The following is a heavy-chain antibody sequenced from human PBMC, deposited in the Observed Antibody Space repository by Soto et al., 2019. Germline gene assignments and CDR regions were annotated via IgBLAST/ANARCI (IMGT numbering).Heavy chain of an antibody. CDR2: INPNSGDT. J-gene: IGHJ3*01. CDR1: GYIFSDYY. Sequence: QVQLVQSGAEVKKPGASVKVSCKASGYIFSDYYMHWVRQAPGQGLECMGWINPNSGDTIYAQKFQGRVTVTGDPSISTAYMDLSRLTSDDTAVYYCVRGRAVAGINDEAFDLWGQGTMVTVSS. CDR3: VRGRAVAGINDEAFDL. V-gene: IGHV1-2*02. D-gene: IGHD6-19*01.